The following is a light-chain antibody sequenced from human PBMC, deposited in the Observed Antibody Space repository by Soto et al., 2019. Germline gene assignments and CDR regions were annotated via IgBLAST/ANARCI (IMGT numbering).Light chain of an antibody. J-gene: IGKJ1*01. Sequence: DIPVTQSPSSLSASVGARVTITCRASQSISSYLNWYQPNPGKAPKLLIYGASRLQTGVPSRFSGIGSGTDVTLTVSSLQPEDVATDDCQQTYSSSWTFGQGTKVDI. V-gene: IGKV1-39*01. CDR3: QQTYSSSWT. CDR2: GAS. CDR1: QSISSY.